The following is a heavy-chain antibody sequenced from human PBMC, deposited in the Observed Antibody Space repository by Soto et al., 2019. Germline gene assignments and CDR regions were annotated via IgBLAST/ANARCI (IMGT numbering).Heavy chain of an antibody. CDR2: ISRSSSNI. J-gene: IGHJ4*02. CDR1: GFTFSNYG. D-gene: IGHD2-2*01. CDR3: ARELDGTSQIDN. Sequence: GVSLRLSGAASGFTFSNYGRSWVRQAPGKGLEWISSISRSSSNIYYGDSVKGRFTISRDNAKSSLYLQMNSLRAEDTAMYYCARELDGTSQIDNWGQGTLVTVSS. V-gene: IGHV3-21*01.